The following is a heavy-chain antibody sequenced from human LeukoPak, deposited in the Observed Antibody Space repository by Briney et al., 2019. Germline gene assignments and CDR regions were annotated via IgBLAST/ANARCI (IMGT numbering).Heavy chain of an antibody. CDR3: ARHPPGYSNYLFDP. J-gene: IGHJ5*02. D-gene: IGHD4-11*01. V-gene: IGHV4-39*01. CDR2: IYYSGST. Sequence: PSETLSLTCTVSGGSISSSSYYWGWIRQPPGKGLEWIGSIYYSGSTYYNPSLKSRVTISVDTSKNQFSLKLSSVTAADTAVYYCARHPPGYSNYLFDPWGQGTLVTDSS. CDR1: GGSISSSSYY.